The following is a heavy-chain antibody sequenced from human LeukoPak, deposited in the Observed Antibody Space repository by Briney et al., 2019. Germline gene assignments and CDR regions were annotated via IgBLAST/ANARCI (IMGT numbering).Heavy chain of an antibody. V-gene: IGHV3-48*03. J-gene: IGHJ4*02. CDR2: ISGSSNNI. Sequence: GGSLRLSCAASGFTFSSYEMDWVRQAPGKGLEWVSYISGSSNNIYYADSVRGRFTISRDNAQNSLYLQMNSLRAEDTALYYCARATVRLFDYWGQGVLVTVSS. CDR1: GFTFSSYE. CDR3: ARATVRLFDY. D-gene: IGHD2-21*02.